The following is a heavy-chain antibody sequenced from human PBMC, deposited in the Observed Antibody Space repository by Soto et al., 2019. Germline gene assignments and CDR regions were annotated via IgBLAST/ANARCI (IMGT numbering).Heavy chain of an antibody. Sequence: TSETLSLTCTVSGDSMTSGDYSRSWIRQPPGKGLEWLGYIYRTGNTHYSPSLKSRVSISQDRSKNQFSLELTSVTAADTAVYYCARGDYQYSIDYWGQGTLVTVSS. J-gene: IGHJ4*02. CDR2: IYRTGNT. D-gene: IGHD2-2*01. V-gene: IGHV4-30-2*01. CDR1: GDSMTSGDYS. CDR3: ARGDYQYSIDY.